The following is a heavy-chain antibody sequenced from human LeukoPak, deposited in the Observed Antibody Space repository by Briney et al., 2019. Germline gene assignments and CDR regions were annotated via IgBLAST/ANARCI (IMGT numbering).Heavy chain of an antibody. Sequence: GGSLRLSCPVSGFTFSDYAMTWVRQAPGKGLEWVSSIFAGGGAAFYADSVRGRFTIFRDDSKSTLFLQMHSLRAEDTAIYYCAKNYSWVFDYWGQGTLVTVSS. V-gene: IGHV3-23*01. CDR1: GFTFSDYA. CDR3: AKNYSWVFDY. CDR2: IFAGGGAA. J-gene: IGHJ4*02. D-gene: IGHD2-21*01.